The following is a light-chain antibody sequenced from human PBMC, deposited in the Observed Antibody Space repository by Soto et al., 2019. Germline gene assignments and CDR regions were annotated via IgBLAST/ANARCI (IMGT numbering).Light chain of an antibody. CDR2: DTS. CDR1: QSVSSY. J-gene: IGKJ5*01. CDR3: QQRSNWPIT. Sequence: EIVLTQSPGTLSLSPRERATLSFRASQSVSSYLAWYQQKPGQAPRLLIYDTSNRATGIPARFSGSGSGTDFTLTISSLEPEDFAVYYCQQRSNWPITFGQGTRLEI. V-gene: IGKV3-11*01.